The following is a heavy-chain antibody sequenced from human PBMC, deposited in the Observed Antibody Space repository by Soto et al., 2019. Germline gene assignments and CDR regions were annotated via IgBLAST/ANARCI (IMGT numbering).Heavy chain of an antibody. CDR2: VKAYNGYT. CDR1: GYTFTSHG. D-gene: IGHD6-13*01. Sequence: QVPLVQSGAEVKKPGASVKGSFKASGYTFTSHGISWVRKAPGQGLEWMGWVKAYNGYTNSAQKGQGRVTRTTDTATSTAYMELRSLRSDDTAVYYCASDWAAAGPCDDWGQGTLVTVSS. CDR3: ASDWAAAGPCDD. J-gene: IGHJ4*02. V-gene: IGHV1-18*01.